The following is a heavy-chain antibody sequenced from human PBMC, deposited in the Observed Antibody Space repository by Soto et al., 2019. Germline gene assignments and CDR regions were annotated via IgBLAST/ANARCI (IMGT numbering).Heavy chain of an antibody. Sequence: SGPTLVNPTQTPTLTCPFSGLSLSTRGVGVGWIRQPPGKALEWLALIYWDDDKRYSPSRKSRLTITKDTSKNQVVLTMTNMDPVDTATYYCAHRPYYYDSSGYSREGYFQHWGQ. J-gene: IGHJ1*01. V-gene: IGHV2-5*02. CDR2: IYWDDDK. CDR1: GLSLSTRGVG. D-gene: IGHD3-22*01. CDR3: AHRPYYYDSSGYSREGYFQH.